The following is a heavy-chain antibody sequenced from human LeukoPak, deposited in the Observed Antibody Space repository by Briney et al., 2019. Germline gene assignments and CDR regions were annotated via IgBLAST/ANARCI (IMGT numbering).Heavy chain of an antibody. D-gene: IGHD6-13*01. CDR2: ISGSGGNT. V-gene: IGHV3-23*01. Sequence: GGSLRLSCAASGFSFSSYVMSWVRQAPGKGLEWVSGISGSGGNTYYADSVKGRFTVSRDNSKNTLYPQMSSLRAEDTAVYYCAKGAAAGTPNYWGQGTLVTVSS. CDR3: AKGAAAGTPNY. CDR1: GFSFSSYV. J-gene: IGHJ4*02.